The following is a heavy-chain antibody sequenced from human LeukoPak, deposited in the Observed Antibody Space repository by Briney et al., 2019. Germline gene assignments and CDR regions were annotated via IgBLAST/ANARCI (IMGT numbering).Heavy chain of an antibody. CDR3: ARVARCTSCFDIDY. J-gene: IGHJ4*02. CDR1: GGSFSAYY. D-gene: IGHD2-2*01. CDR2: FFLKGST. Sequence: SETLALTCAVYGGSFSAYYWGWIRQPPGKGLEWIGSFFLKGSTYHNPSLKSRVTISVDTSKNQFSLTLSSVTAADAAVYYCARVARCTSCFDIDYWGQGTLVTVSS. V-gene: IGHV4-38-2*01.